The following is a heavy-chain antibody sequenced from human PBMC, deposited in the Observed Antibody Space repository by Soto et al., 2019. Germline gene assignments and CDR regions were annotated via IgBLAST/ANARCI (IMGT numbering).Heavy chain of an antibody. CDR2: INAGNGNT. V-gene: IGHV1-3*01. Sequence: ASVKVSCKASGYTFTSYAMHWVRQAPGQRLEWMGWINAGNGNTKYSQKFQGRVTITRDTSASTAYMELSSLRSEGTAVYYCARPRIAAAGMAWFDPWGQGTLVTVSS. CDR3: ARPRIAAAGMAWFDP. CDR1: GYTFTSYA. J-gene: IGHJ5*02. D-gene: IGHD6-13*01.